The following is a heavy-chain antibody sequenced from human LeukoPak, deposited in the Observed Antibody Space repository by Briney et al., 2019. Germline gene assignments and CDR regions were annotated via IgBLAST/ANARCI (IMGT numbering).Heavy chain of an antibody. CDR1: GGSISSYY. CDR2: IYYSGST. V-gene: IGHV4-59*01. Sequence: AEALSLTCTVSGGSISSYYWSWIRQPPGMGLDWIGYIYYSGSTNYNPSLKSRVTITPDTSKNQFSLRLTSVTAADTAVYYCAREGTYGWYNWFDPWGQGTLVTVSS. CDR3: AREGTYGWYNWFDP. J-gene: IGHJ5*02. D-gene: IGHD6-19*01.